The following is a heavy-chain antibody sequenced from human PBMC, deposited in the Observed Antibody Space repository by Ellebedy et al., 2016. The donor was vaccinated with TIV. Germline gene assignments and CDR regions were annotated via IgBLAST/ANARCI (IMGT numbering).Heavy chain of an antibody. D-gene: IGHD4-17*01. Sequence: AASVKVSCKASGGTFNTFNTYPINWVRQAPGQGLEWMGGIIPVFGTAHYAQKFQGTVTITADESTSTVYLELTSLRSDDTAVYYCARIRDQGHDYGDSPTRGYYGLNVWGQGTTVTVSS. V-gene: IGHV1-69*13. J-gene: IGHJ6*02. CDR3: ARIRDQGHDYGDSPTRGYYGLNV. CDR2: IIPVFGTA. CDR1: GGTFNTFNTYP.